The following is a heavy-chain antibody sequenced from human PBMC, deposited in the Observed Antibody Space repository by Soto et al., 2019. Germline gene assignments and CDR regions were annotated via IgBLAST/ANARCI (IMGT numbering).Heavy chain of an antibody. Sequence: QVQLVQSGAEVKKPGASVKVSCKASGYNFIGYYIHWVRQAPGQGLQWMGWIDPNNGDTDSAQKFQGRITMTRDTSISTAYMDLSSLRIDDTAIYYCARLRGQFYYGMDVWGQGTTVAVSS. CDR1: GYNFIGYY. CDR3: ARLRGQFYYGMDV. CDR2: IDPNNGDT. V-gene: IGHV1-2*02. D-gene: IGHD6-19*01. J-gene: IGHJ6*02.